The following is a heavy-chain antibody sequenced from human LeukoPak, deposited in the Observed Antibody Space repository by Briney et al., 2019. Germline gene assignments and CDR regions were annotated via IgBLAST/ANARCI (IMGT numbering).Heavy chain of an antibody. J-gene: IGHJ6*02. CDR2: IYIGGRT. CDR1: GFTVSNND. D-gene: IGHD6-19*01. Sequence: PGGSLRLSCAASGFTVSNNDMNWVRQALGKGLEWVSGIYIGGRTISVDSVRGRFTISRDNSKNTLYLQMNSLRAEDTALYYCARGAGAYKHYAMDVWGQGTTVAVSS. V-gene: IGHV3-66*01. CDR3: ARGAGAYKHYAMDV.